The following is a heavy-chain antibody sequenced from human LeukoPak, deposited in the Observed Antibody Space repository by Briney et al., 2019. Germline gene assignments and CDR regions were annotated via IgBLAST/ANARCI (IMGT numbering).Heavy chain of an antibody. CDR3: ARVRPSSGYYFYYFDY. CDR1: GGSISSYY. Sequence: SETLSLTCTASGGSISSYYWSWIRQPPGKGLEWIGYIYYSGSTNYNPSLKSRVTISVDTSKNQFSLKLSSVTAADTAVYYCARVRPSSGYYFYYFDYWGQGTLVTVSS. J-gene: IGHJ4*02. D-gene: IGHD3-22*01. CDR2: IYYSGST. V-gene: IGHV4-59*01.